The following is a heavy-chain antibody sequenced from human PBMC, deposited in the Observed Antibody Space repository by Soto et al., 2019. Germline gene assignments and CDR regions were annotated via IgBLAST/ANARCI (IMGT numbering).Heavy chain of an antibody. Sequence: GGSLRLSCAASGFTFSNYGMHWVRQAPGKGLEWVAIIWHDGNNKYYADSVRGRFIISRDNSKNRLYLQMNSLRAEDTAVYYCASDLVGASDSYGLDVWGQGTPVTVS. V-gene: IGHV3-33*01. CDR3: ASDLVGASDSYGLDV. J-gene: IGHJ6*02. CDR1: GFTFSNYG. CDR2: IWHDGNNK. D-gene: IGHD1-26*01.